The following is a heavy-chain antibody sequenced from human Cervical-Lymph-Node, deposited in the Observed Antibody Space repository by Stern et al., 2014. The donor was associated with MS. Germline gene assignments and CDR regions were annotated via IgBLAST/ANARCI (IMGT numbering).Heavy chain of an antibody. Sequence: EVQLEEPGAGVVQPGGSLRLSCVASGFTFSSQWMHWVRQAPGQGLGWVSRINSDGSSTSYADSVKGRFTISRDNAKKTLYLQMDSLRAEDTAVYYCARSNYGMDVWGQGTTVAVSS. V-gene: IGHV3-74*02. CDR2: INSDGSST. D-gene: IGHD2-8*01. CDR3: ARSNYGMDV. CDR1: GFTFSSQW. J-gene: IGHJ6*02.